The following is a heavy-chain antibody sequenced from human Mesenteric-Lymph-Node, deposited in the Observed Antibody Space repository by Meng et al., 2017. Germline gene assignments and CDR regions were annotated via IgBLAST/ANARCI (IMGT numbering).Heavy chain of an antibody. CDR1: GYSFSNYW. CDR2: IFPGNSDN. D-gene: IGHD2-2*01. V-gene: IGHV5-51*01. J-gene: IGHJ6*02. CDR3: ARLVVPGAKYYYYGMDV. Sequence: GESLKISCTGSGYSFSNYWIGWVRQMPGKGLEWMGVIFPGNSDNNYSPSFQGQVTISADKSITTAYLQWNSLKVSDTAMYYCARLVVPGAKYYYYGMDVGGQGTTVTVS.